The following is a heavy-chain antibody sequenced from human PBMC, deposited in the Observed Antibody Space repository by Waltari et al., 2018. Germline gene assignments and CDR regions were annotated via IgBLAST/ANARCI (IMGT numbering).Heavy chain of an antibody. D-gene: IGHD1-1*01. CDR3: ARGIRNELFSDY. Sequence: QVQLVQSGAEVKKPGSSVKVSCKASGGTFSSYAISWVRQAPGQGLEWMGGIIPIFGTANYAQKFQGRVTFTTDTSTTTAYMELTNLRSEDTGMYYCARGIRNELFSDYWGQGTLVTVSS. CDR1: GGTFSSYA. CDR2: IIPIFGTA. J-gene: IGHJ4*02. V-gene: IGHV1-69*05.